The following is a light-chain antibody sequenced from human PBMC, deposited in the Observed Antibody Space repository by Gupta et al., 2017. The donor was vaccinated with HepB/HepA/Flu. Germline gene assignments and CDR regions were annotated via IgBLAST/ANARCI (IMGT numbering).Light chain of an antibody. J-gene: IGKJ5*01. Sequence: GLTQSSATLSLSPGERPTLACRASQCVSSSYLVWYLQKPGLAPRLLIYDASSRATGIPDRFSGSGAGTDFTLTISRLEPEDFAVYYCKQDGSSPITFGQGTRLEIK. CDR2: DAS. CDR3: KQDGSSPIT. CDR1: QCVSSSY. V-gene: IGKV3D-20*01.